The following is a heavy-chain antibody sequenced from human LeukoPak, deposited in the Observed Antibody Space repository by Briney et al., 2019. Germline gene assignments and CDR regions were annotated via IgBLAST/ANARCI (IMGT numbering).Heavy chain of an antibody. Sequence: GGSLRLSCTASGFTFRSHSMIWVRQAPGKGLVWVSRINSDGSSTSYADSVKGRFTISRDNAKNTLYLQMNSLRAEDTAVYYCARDLPDSYGPEGNWYFDLWGRGTLVTVSS. V-gene: IGHV3-74*01. CDR3: ARDLPDSYGPEGNWYFDL. J-gene: IGHJ2*01. CDR1: GFTFRSHS. CDR2: INSDGSST. D-gene: IGHD5-18*01.